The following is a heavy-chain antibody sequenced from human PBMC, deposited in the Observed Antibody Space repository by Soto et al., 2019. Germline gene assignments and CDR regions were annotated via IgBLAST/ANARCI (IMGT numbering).Heavy chain of an antibody. V-gene: IGHV3-23*01. J-gene: IGHJ4*02. CDR1: GFTFSSYA. CDR2: ISGSGGST. CDR3: AKDRAYSGLVDY. Sequence: PGGSLGLACAASGFTFSSYAMSWVRKAPGKGLEWVSAISGSGGSTYYADSVKGRFTISRDNSKNTLYLQMNSLRAEDTAVYYCAKDRAYSGLVDYWGQGTLVTVSS. D-gene: IGHD3-10*01.